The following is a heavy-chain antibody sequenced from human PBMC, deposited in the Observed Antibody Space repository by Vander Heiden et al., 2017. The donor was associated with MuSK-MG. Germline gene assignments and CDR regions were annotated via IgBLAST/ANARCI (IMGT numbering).Heavy chain of an antibody. CDR3: ARLYCSGGSCYSGYGMDV. V-gene: IGHV4-39*01. CDR1: GGSISSSSYY. CDR2: IYYSGST. D-gene: IGHD2-15*01. J-gene: IGHJ6*02. Sequence: QLQLQESGPGLVKPSETLSLTCTVSGGSISSSSYYWGWIRQPPGKGLEWIGSIYYSGSTYYNPSRKSRVTISVDTSKNQFSLKLSSVTAADTAVYYCARLYCSGGSCYSGYGMDVWGQGTTVTVSS.